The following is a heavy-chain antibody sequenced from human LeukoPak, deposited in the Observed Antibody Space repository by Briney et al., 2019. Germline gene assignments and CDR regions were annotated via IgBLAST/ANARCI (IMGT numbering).Heavy chain of an antibody. J-gene: IGHJ4*02. CDR3: ARTLDYGDYPTTYFDY. CDR1: GGSVRVDD. CDR2: IYYSGST. V-gene: IGHV4-59*02. Sequence: SETLSLTCSVSGGSVRVDDWHWIRQPPGKGLEWIGYIYYSGSTNYNPSLKSRVTISVDTSKNQFSLKLSSVTAADTAVYYCARTLDYGDYPTTYFDYWGQGTLVTVSS. D-gene: IGHD4-17*01.